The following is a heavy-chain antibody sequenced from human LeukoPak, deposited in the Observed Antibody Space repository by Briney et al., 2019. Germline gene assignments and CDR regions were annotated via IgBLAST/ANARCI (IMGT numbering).Heavy chain of an antibody. D-gene: IGHD3-10*01. CDR1: GFTFRNYV. J-gene: IGHJ4*02. V-gene: IGHV3-30-3*01. Sequence: GGSLRLSCAASGFTFRNYVIHWVRQAPGKGLEWVAVTSSDLNVKLYADSVKGRFTISRDNSRSTLYLQMNSLRPEDTAIYYCAREGYYGSGSPPSLYFDYWGLGTLVTVSS. CDR2: TSSDLNVK. CDR3: AREGYYGSGSPPSLYFDY.